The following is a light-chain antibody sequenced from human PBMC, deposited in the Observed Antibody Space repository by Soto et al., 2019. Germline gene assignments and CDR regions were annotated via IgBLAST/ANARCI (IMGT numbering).Light chain of an antibody. V-gene: IGKV1-5*03. Sequence: DIQMTQSPSTLSASVGDRVTITCRASQSISYWLAWYQQKPGKAPKLIVYKASTSESGVPSRFSGSGSGTEFTLTISSLQPDDFATYYCHQYNSDLNTFGQGTKLEIK. CDR3: HQYNSDLNT. CDR2: KAS. CDR1: QSISYW. J-gene: IGKJ2*01.